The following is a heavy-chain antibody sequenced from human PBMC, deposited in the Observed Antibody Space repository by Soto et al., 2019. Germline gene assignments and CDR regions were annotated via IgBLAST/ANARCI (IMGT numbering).Heavy chain of an antibody. CDR3: ARLRNHYFMDA. CDR2: IYSSGTT. J-gene: IGHJ6*03. D-gene: IGHD1-1*01. V-gene: IGHV4-59*08. Sequence: QVQLQESGPGLVRPSETLSLTCSVSDGSIIGLYWTWVRQSPGKGLEWIGWIYSSGTTNYNPSLNSRGAFSVDTSKNQFSLKLTSVTAADTASYYCARLRNHYFMDAWGKGTTVAVSS. CDR1: DGSIIGLY.